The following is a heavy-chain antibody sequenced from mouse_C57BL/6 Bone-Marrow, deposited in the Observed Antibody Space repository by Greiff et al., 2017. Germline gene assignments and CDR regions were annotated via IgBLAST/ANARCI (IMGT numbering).Heavy chain of an antibody. Sequence: EVKLVESEGGLVQPGSSMTLSCTASGFTFSDYYMAWVRQVPEKGLEWVANINYDGSSTYYPASLYSRFIISRYNARNILYLQMSSLKSEDTATYYCARERDSNYGYYAMDYWGQGTSVTVSS. V-gene: IGHV5-16*01. CDR1: GFTFSDYY. D-gene: IGHD2-5*01. J-gene: IGHJ4*01. CDR2: INYDGSST. CDR3: ARERDSNYGYYAMDY.